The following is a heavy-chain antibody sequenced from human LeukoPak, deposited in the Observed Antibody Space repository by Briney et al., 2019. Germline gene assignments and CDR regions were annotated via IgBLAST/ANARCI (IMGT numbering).Heavy chain of an antibody. Sequence: GGSLRLSCAAYGFTFSTYAMTWVRQAPGKGLEWVSTISGNGGTTYYADSVKGRFTISRDNSENNLYLHLHSLRAEDTAVYYCAKDGLWLGESQYYFDSWGQGTLVTVSS. V-gene: IGHV3-23*01. CDR2: ISGNGGTT. CDR1: GFTFSTYA. J-gene: IGHJ4*02. D-gene: IGHD3-10*01. CDR3: AKDGLWLGESQYYFDS.